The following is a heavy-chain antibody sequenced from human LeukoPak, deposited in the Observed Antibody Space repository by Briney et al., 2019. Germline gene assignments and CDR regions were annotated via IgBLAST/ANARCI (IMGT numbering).Heavy chain of an antibody. D-gene: IGHD2-21*02. Sequence: KPGGSLRLSCAASGFTFNDYAMHWVRQAPGKGLEWVSGISWNSGSIGYADSVKGRFTISRDNAKNSLYLQMNSLRAEDMALYYCAKGGGGWYSGYTDWGQGTLVTVSS. CDR1: GFTFNDYA. V-gene: IGHV3-9*03. CDR3: AKGGGGWYSGYTD. J-gene: IGHJ4*02. CDR2: ISWNSGSI.